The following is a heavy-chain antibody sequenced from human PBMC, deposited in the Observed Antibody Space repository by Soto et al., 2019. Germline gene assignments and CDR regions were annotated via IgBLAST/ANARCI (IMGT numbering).Heavy chain of an antibody. Sequence: PGGSLRLSCAASGFTFGSYAITWVGQGPGKGLEWVSVISGSGDRTYYADSVKGRFTISRDNSKNTLYLQMNSLRAEDTAVYYCASGRGRYFYYGMDVWGQGTTVTVSS. J-gene: IGHJ6*02. CDR1: GFTFGSYA. V-gene: IGHV3-23*01. D-gene: IGHD1-26*01. CDR2: ISGSGDRT. CDR3: ASGRGRYFYYGMDV.